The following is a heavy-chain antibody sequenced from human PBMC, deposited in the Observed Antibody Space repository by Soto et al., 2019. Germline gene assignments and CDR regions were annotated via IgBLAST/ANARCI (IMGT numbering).Heavy chain of an antibody. D-gene: IGHD3-10*01. CDR1: GFTFSSFA. J-gene: IGHJ4*02. CDR3: AKGPFVKFGELPTTEYCVDY. V-gene: IGHV3-23*01. Sequence: GGSLRLSCAASGFTFSSFAMSWVRQAPGKGLEWVSVISCSGGSTYYADSVKGRFTISRDNSKNTLYLQMHSLRAEGTAVYYCAKGPFVKFGELPTTEYCVDYWGQGTLVTVSS. CDR2: ISCSGGST.